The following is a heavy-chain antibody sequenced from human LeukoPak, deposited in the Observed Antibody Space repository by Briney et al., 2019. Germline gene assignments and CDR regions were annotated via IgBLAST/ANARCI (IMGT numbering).Heavy chain of an antibody. J-gene: IGHJ4*02. CDR2: IKLDGSEK. CDR3: ARETRGSYVPGLDS. CDR1: GFTLSNYW. D-gene: IGHD1-26*01. V-gene: IGHV3-7*01. Sequence: GGSLRLSCAASGFTLSNYWISWVRQAPGKGLGWVANIKLDGSEKYYMNSVKGRFTISRDNAKNSLSLQMSSLRAEDTAVYYCARETRGSYVPGLDSWGQGTLVTVSS.